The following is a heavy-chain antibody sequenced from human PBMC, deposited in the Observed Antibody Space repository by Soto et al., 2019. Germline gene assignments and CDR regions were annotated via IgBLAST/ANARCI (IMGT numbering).Heavy chain of an antibody. Sequence: EVQLVESGGGLVMPGGSLRLSCAASGFTFSAYHMNWVRQARGKGLEWVSSIYPTSSHIYYADSVRGRFTISRDDSKNSVSLQMNSLRTEDAALYYCARGYCGGGGCYLRRDAFDVWGQGTMVTVSS. CDR2: IYPTSSHI. D-gene: IGHD2-15*01. V-gene: IGHV3-21*01. J-gene: IGHJ3*01. CDR3: ARGYCGGGGCYLRRDAFDV. CDR1: GFTFSAYH.